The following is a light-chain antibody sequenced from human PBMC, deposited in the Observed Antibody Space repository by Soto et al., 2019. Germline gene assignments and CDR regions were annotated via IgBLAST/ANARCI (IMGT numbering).Light chain of an antibody. CDR2: GAS. Sequence: EIVLTQSPATLSLSPGASATLSCRATRSVSSYLAWYQQKPGQAPRLLSHGASNRATGIPDRFSGSGSGTDFTLTITRLEPEDSAMYYCQQYDTLPRTFGQGTKV. V-gene: IGKV3-20*01. CDR3: QQYDTLPRT. CDR1: RSVSSY. J-gene: IGKJ1*01.